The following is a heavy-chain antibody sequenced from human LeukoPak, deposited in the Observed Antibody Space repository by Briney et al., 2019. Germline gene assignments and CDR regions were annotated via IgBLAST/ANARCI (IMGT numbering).Heavy chain of an antibody. CDR1: GGTFSSYA. Sequence: SVKVSCKASGGTFSSYAISWVRQTPGQGLEWMGRIIPILGIANYAQKFQGRVTITADKSTSTAYMELSSLRSEDTAVYYCARGADIVVVPAAMGTVELMRGVNWFDPWGQGTLVTVSS. V-gene: IGHV1-69*04. CDR2: IIPILGIA. J-gene: IGHJ5*02. CDR3: ARGADIVVVPAAMGTVELMRGVNWFDP. D-gene: IGHD2-2*01.